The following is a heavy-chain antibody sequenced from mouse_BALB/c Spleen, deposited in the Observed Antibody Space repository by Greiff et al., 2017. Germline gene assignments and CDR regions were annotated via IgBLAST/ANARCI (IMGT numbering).Heavy chain of an antibody. D-gene: IGHD1-1*01. CDR1: GYTFTSYD. J-gene: IGHJ1*01. Sequence: VQLQQSGPELVKPGALVKISCKASGYTFTSYDINWVKQRPGHGLEWIGEILPGSGSTNYNEKFKGKATFTADTSSNTAYMQLSSLTSEDSAVYYCAREDTTVVAKDYFDVWGAGTTVTVSS. CDR3: AREDTTVVAKDYFDV. V-gene: IGHV1-9*01. CDR2: ILPGSGST.